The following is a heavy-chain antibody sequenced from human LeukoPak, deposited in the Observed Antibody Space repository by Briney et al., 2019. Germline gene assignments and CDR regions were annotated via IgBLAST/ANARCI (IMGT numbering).Heavy chain of an antibody. V-gene: IGHV4-39*01. CDR3: YSTGWYVPGKDAFAM. CDR1: GGSISSNNCH. CDR2: ISYTGNT. J-gene: IGHJ3*02. D-gene: IGHD6-19*01. Sequence: SETLSLTCTVSGGSISSNNCHWGWIRQPPGKELEWIGSISYTGNTYHNPSLKSRLTISLDTSKNQFSLKLSSVTAADTAVFYCYSTGWYVPGKDAFAMWGQGTMVTVSS.